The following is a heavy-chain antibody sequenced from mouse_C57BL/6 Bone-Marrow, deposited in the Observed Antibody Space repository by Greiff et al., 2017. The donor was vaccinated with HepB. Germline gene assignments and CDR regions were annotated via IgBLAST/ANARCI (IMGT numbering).Heavy chain of an antibody. J-gene: IGHJ4*01. V-gene: IGHV2-5*01. D-gene: IGHD2-2*01. CDR1: RFSLTSYG. Sequence: VQLQQSGPGLVQPSQSLSITCTVSRFSLTSYGVHWVRQSPGKGLEWLGVIWRGGSTDYNAAFMSRLSISKDNSKSQVFFKMNSLQADDTAIYYCAKEPFMVTTSAMDYWGQGTSVTVSS. CDR3: AKEPFMVTTSAMDY. CDR2: IWRGGST.